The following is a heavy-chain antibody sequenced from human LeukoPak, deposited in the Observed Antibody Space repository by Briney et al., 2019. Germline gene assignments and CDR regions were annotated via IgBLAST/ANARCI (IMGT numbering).Heavy chain of an antibody. D-gene: IGHD3-10*01. Sequence: TGGSLRLSCAASGFTFSSYGMHWVRQAPGKGLEWVAVISYDGSNKYYADSVKGRFTISRDNSTNTLYLQMNSLRAEDTAVYYCAKEFDDYYGSGSHPFDYWGQGTLVTVSS. V-gene: IGHV3-30*18. CDR1: GFTFSSYG. CDR3: AKEFDDYYGSGSHPFDY. J-gene: IGHJ4*02. CDR2: ISYDGSNK.